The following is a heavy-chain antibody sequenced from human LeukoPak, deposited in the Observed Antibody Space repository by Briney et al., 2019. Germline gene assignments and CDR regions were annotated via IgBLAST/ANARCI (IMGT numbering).Heavy chain of an antibody. CDR3: ARLYDSNRDHSGYGY. Sequence: GGSLRLSCAASAFTFSSYWMSWVRQAPGNGLEWVAHMDQDGSEKYYVDSVKGRFTISRDNAKNSLFMQMNSLRVEDTAVYYCARLYDSNRDHSGYGYWGRGTLVTVSS. CDR2: MDQDGSEK. D-gene: IGHD5-12*01. V-gene: IGHV3-7*01. CDR1: AFTFSSYW. J-gene: IGHJ4*02.